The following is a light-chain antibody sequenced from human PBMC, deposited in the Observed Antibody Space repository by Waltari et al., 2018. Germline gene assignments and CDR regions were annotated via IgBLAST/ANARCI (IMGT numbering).Light chain of an antibody. V-gene: IGLV2-14*03. J-gene: IGLJ3*02. CDR3: CSYKRGATWV. Sequence: QSVLTQPASVSGSPGQSHTISCPATSSADCGDYYVSWYQQSPGHAPKLIIYDVVKRPSVVSTRFSASKSDNTASLTISGLQAEDEGDYYCCSYKRGATWVFGGGTALTVL. CDR1: SSADCGDYY. CDR2: DVV.